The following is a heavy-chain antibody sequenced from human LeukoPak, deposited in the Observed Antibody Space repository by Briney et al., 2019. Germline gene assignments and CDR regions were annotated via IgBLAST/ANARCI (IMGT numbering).Heavy chain of an antibody. Sequence: SVKVSCKASGGTFISYAISWVRQAPGQGLEWMGRIIPIFGTANYAQKFQGRVTITTDESTSTAYMELSSLRSEDTAVYYCARDPLDSYSSGWYYFDYWGQGTLVTVSS. CDR1: GGTFISYA. V-gene: IGHV1-69*05. J-gene: IGHJ4*02. CDR3: ARDPLDSYSSGWYYFDY. CDR2: IIPIFGTA. D-gene: IGHD6-19*01.